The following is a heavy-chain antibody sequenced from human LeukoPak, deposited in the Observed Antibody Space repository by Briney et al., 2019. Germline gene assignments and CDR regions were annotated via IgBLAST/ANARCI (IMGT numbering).Heavy chain of an antibody. CDR3: ARVIVVVPAARAPYYYYGMDV. Sequence: PSETLSLTCAVSGGSISSYYWSWIRQPPGKGLEWIGYIYYSGSTNYNPSLKSRVTISVDTSKNQFSLKLSSVTAADTAVYYCARVIVVVPAARAPYYYYGMDVWGQGTTVTVSS. V-gene: IGHV4-59*01. D-gene: IGHD2-2*01. CDR2: IYYSGST. CDR1: GGSISSYY. J-gene: IGHJ6*02.